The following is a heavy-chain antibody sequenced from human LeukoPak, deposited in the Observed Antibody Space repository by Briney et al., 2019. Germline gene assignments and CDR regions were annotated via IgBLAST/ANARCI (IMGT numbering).Heavy chain of an antibody. Sequence: SETLSLTCTVSGGSISSYYGSWIRQPAGKGLEWIGRIYASGSTNYNPSLKSRVTMSVDTSKNQFSLKLSSVTAADTAVYYCARGLGYCSSTSCADDAFDIWGQGTMVTVSS. V-gene: IGHV4-4*07. CDR3: ARGLGYCSSTSCADDAFDI. CDR2: IYASGST. D-gene: IGHD2-2*01. J-gene: IGHJ3*02. CDR1: GGSISSYY.